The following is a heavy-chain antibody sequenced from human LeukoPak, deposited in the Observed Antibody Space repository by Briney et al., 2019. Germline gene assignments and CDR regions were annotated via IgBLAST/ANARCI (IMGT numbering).Heavy chain of an antibody. CDR1: GGSISSDY. J-gene: IGHJ4*02. CDR2: IYNSGNN. Sequence: SETLSLTCTVSGGSISSDYWQWIRQPPGKGLEWVGYIYNSGNNHYNSSLKSRVTISIDTSKNQFSLKLASVTAADTAVDYCATRGYWGQGTLVAASS. V-gene: IGHV4-59*08. D-gene: IGHD3-16*01. CDR3: ATRGY.